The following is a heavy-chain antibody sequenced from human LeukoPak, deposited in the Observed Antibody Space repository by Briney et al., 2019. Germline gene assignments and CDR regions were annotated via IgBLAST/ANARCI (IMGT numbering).Heavy chain of an antibody. Sequence: PGGSLRLSCAASGFSFSTYGMHWVCQAPGKGLEWLSFIRFDGTNKYYADSVKGRFTISRDNSKNTLYLQMSSLRADDAAVYYCAKGHDYSGPQAFDVWGQGTMVTVSS. CDR3: AKGHDYSGPQAFDV. J-gene: IGHJ3*01. V-gene: IGHV3-30*02. CDR2: IRFDGTNK. D-gene: IGHD3-16*01. CDR1: GFSFSTYG.